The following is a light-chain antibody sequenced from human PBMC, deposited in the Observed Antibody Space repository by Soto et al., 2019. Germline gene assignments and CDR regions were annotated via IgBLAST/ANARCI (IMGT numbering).Light chain of an antibody. J-gene: IGKJ4*01. CDR2: AAS. CDR1: QDIRDD. V-gene: IGKV1-6*01. Sequence: AIQMTQSPSSLSASVGDRVTITCRATQDIRDDLGWYQQKPGKAPKLLIYAASSLQSEVPSRFSGSGSGTDFTLTISSLQPEDFATYFCLQDHGFPLTFGGGTKVEIK. CDR3: LQDHGFPLT.